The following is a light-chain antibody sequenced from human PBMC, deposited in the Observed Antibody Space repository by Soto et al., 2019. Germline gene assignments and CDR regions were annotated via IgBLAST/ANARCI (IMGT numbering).Light chain of an antibody. Sequence: QSVLTQPASVSGSPGQSIAISCTGTSSDDGFYNYVSWYQQHPGKAPKLMDYDVNNRPSGVSNRFTGSKSSNTDYLTITGLQAEDEADYYCTSYTTSSTYVFGTGTKV. CDR1: SSDDGFYNY. V-gene: IGLV2-14*03. J-gene: IGLJ1*01. CDR2: DVN. CDR3: TSYTTSSTYV.